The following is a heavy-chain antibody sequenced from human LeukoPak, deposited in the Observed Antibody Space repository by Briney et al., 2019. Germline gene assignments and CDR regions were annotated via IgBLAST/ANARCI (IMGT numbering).Heavy chain of an antibody. J-gene: IGHJ4*02. V-gene: IGHV3-23*01. CDR3: ARDGVAPGLYFDY. Sequence: PGGSLRLSCAASGFTFSSYGMSWVRQAPGKGLEWVSAISGSGGSKYYADSVKGRFTISRDNSKNTLYLQMNSLRAEDTAVYYCARDGVAPGLYFDYWGQGNLVTVSS. CDR2: ISGSGGSK. CDR1: GFTFSSYG. D-gene: IGHD2-8*01.